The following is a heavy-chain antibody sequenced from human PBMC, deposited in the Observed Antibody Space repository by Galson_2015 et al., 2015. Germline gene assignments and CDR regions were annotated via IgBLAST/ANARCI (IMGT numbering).Heavy chain of an antibody. CDR2: ISWNGGRL. J-gene: IGHJ6*02. CDR1: GFTFDDYA. CDR3: AKDRGYDSHHYYYYGLDV. V-gene: IGHV3-9*01. D-gene: IGHD5-12*01. Sequence: SLRLSCAASGFTFDDYAMHWVRHAPGKGLEWVSGISWNGGRLDYADSVKGRFTIPRDNAKNSLYLQMNSLRAEDTALYYCAKDRGYDSHHYYYYGLDVWGQGTTVTVS.